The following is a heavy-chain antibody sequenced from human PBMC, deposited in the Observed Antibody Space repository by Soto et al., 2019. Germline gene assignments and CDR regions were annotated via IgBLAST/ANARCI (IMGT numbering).Heavy chain of an antibody. V-gene: IGHV3-23*01. CDR3: AKHSGGDCSGGSCYPGGDYYYYYGMDV. CDR1: GFTFSSYA. J-gene: IGHJ6*02. Sequence: GGSLRLSCAASGFTFSSYAMSWVRQAPGKGLEWVSAISGSGGSTYYADSVKGRFTISRDNSKNTLYLQMNSLRAEDTAVYYCAKHSGGDCSGGSCYPGGDYYYYYGMDVWGQGTTVTVSS. D-gene: IGHD2-15*01. CDR2: ISGSGGST.